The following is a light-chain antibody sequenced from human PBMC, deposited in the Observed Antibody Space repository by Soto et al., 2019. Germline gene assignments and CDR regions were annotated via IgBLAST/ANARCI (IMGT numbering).Light chain of an antibody. J-gene: IGLJ1*01. Sequence: ALTQPPSAPGTPGQRVTISCSRSSSNIGGNTVNWYQHLPGTAPKLLIYSNDQRPSGVPDRFSGSKSGASASLAISGLQSEDEADYYCAAWDDSLNGHYYVFGTGTKVTVL. CDR2: SND. V-gene: IGLV1-44*01. CDR3: AAWDDSLNGHYYV. CDR1: SSNIGGNT.